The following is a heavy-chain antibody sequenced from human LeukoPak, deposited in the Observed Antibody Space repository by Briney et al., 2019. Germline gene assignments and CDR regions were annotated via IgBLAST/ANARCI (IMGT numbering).Heavy chain of an antibody. J-gene: IGHJ4*02. CDR2: INAGNGNT. CDR1: GYTFTSYY. CDR3: ARDSESRELLNFDY. V-gene: IGHV1-3*01. Sequence: ASVKVSCMASGYTFTSYYMHWVRQAPGQRLEWMGWINAGNGNTKYSQKFQGRVTITRDTSASTAYMELSSLRSEDTAVYYCARDSESRELLNFDYWGQGTLVTVSS. D-gene: IGHD1-26*01.